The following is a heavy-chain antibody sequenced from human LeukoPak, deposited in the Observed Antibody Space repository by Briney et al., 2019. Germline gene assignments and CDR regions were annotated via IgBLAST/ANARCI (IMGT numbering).Heavy chain of an antibody. CDR1: GGSISNYY. CDR3: ARERYYYDSSGYYGYFDY. Sequence: SETLSLTCTVSGGSISNYYWSWIRQPPGKGLEWIGYVSQSGNTNYNPSLKSRVTISVDTSKNQFSLKLSSVSAADTAVYYCARERYYYDSSGYYGYFDYWGQGTLVTASS. J-gene: IGHJ4*02. CDR2: VSQSGNT. D-gene: IGHD3-22*01. V-gene: IGHV4-59*01.